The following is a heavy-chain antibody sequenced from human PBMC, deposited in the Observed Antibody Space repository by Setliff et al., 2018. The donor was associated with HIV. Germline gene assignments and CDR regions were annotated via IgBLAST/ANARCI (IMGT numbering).Heavy chain of an antibody. CDR2: ISGSGDKT. J-gene: IGHJ6*03. D-gene: IGHD2-2*01. Sequence: PGGSLRLSCAASGITFTRYAMTWVRQAPGRRPEWVSVISGSGDKTSYADSVKGRFTISRDNSKNTLYLQMNSLRAEDMAVYYCAKDPWHCSSNSCPMYFYYMDVWGKGTTVTVSS. V-gene: IGHV3-23*01. CDR3: AKDPWHCSSNSCPMYFYYMDV. CDR1: GITFTRYA.